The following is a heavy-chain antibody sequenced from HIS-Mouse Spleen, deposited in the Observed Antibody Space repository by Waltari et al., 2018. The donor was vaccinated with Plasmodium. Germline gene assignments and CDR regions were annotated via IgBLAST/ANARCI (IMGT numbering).Heavy chain of an antibody. CDR1: GLSLRPSGMC. CDR2: IDWDDDK. Sequence: QVTLRDPGPALVNPTQTPTLTCPFSGLSLRPSGMCVSWLRQPPGKALEWLARIDWDDDKYYSTSLKTRLTISKDTSKNQVVLTMTNMDPVDTATYYCARHKKRGQLVRGYFDYWGQGTLVTVSS. D-gene: IGHD6-6*01. J-gene: IGHJ4*02. CDR3: ARHKKRGQLVRGYFDY. V-gene: IGHV2-70*15.